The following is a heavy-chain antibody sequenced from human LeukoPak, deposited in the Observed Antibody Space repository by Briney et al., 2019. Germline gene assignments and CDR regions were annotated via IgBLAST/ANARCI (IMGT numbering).Heavy chain of an antibody. D-gene: IGHD2-15*01. Sequence: SETLSLTCAVYGGSFSGYYWSWIRQPPGKGLEWIGEINHSGSTNYNPSLKSRVTISVDTSKNQFSLKLSSVTAADTAVYYCARRYCSGGSCYYFYFDYWGQGTLVTVSS. CDR3: ARRYCSGGSCYYFYFDY. CDR1: GGSFSGYY. CDR2: INHSGST. V-gene: IGHV4-34*01. J-gene: IGHJ4*02.